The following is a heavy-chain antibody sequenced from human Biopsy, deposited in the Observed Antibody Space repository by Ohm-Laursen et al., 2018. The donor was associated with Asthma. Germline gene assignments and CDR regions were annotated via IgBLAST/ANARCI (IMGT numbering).Heavy chain of an antibody. CDR1: GGSMTPTSHY. V-gene: IGHV4-39*01. J-gene: IGHJ6*02. Sequence: SDTLSLTCAVSGGSMTPTSHYWDWIRQAPGKGLEWIGYISYGGKTSYNPSLKNRVTISRDTSKNQFSLRRTSVTAADTAVYFCARRITIFGVVQKDHGMDARGQGTTVIVSS. D-gene: IGHD3-3*01. CDR3: ARRITIFGVVQKDHGMDA. CDR2: ISYGGKT.